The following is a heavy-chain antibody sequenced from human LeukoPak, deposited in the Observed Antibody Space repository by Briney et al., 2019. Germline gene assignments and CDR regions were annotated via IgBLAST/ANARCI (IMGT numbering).Heavy chain of an antibody. CDR1: GFTFDDFA. Sequence: GGSLRLSCAASGFTFDDFAMSWVRQAPGKGLEWVSGINWNGGSTGYADSVKGRFTISRDNAKNTLYLQMNSLSAEDTAVYYCVRSMSGRNDFWGQGTLVTVSS. V-gene: IGHV3-20*04. CDR3: VRSMSGRNDF. D-gene: IGHD1-26*01. CDR2: INWNGGST. J-gene: IGHJ4*02.